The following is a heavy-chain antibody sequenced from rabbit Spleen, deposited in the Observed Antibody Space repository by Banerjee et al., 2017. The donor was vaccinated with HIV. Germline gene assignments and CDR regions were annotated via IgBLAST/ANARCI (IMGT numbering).Heavy chain of an antibody. J-gene: IGHJ4*01. CDR1: GFSFSSSYY. CDR3: ARSYPINSAYDFNL. V-gene: IGHV1S40*01. CDR2: IDAGSSGSSGST. Sequence: QSLEESGGDLVQPEGSLTLTCTASGFSFSSSYYMCWVRQAPGKGLEWIACIDAGSSGSSGSTYYASWAKGRSTISKTSSTTVTLQMTSLTAADTATYFCARSYPINSAYDFNLWGPGTLVTVS. D-gene: IGHD1-1*01.